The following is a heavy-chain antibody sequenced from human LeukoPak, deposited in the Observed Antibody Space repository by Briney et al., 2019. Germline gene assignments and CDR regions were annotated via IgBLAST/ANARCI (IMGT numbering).Heavy chain of an antibody. V-gene: IGHV3-73*01. Sequence: GGSLKLSCAASGLTFSGSAMHWVRQASGKGLEWVGRIRSKANNYATTYAASVNGRFTISRDDSKNTAYLQMNSLKTEDTAVYYCTTDTILRGWGQGTLVTVSS. CDR3: TTDTILRG. CDR1: GLTFSGSA. D-gene: IGHD3-10*01. J-gene: IGHJ4*02. CDR2: IRSKANNYAT.